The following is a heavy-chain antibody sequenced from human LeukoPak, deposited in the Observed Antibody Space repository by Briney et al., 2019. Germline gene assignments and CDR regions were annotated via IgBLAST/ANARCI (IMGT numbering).Heavy chain of an antibody. V-gene: IGHV4-38-2*01. CDR3: ARHLYDFWSKTVYYFDY. J-gene: IGHJ4*02. CDR1: GYSISSGYY. Sequence: PSETLSLTCAVSGYSISSGYYWGWIRQPPGKGLEWIGSIYHSGSTYCNPSLKSRVTISVDTSKNQFSLKLSSVTAADTAVYYCARHLYDFWSKTVYYFDYWGQGTLVTVSS. D-gene: IGHD3-3*01. CDR2: IYHSGST.